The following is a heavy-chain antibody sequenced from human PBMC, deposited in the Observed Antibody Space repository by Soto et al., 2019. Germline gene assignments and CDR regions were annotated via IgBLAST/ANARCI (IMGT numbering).Heavy chain of an antibody. D-gene: IGHD6-13*01. J-gene: IGHJ6*02. CDR3: ARNQKNFPGIAAAGTGYGMDV. Sequence: QVQLQQWGAGLLKPSETLSLTCAVYGGSFSGYYWSWIRQPPGKGLEWIGEINHSGSTNYNPSLKSRVPISVDTSKNQFSLKLSSVTAADTAVYYCARNQKNFPGIAAAGTGYGMDVWGQGTTVTVSS. V-gene: IGHV4-34*01. CDR1: GGSFSGYY. CDR2: INHSGST.